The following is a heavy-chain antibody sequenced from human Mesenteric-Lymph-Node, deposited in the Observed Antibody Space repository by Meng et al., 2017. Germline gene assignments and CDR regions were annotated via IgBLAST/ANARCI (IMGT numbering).Heavy chain of an antibody. CDR3: ARVLSVAAPQYNWFDP. Sequence: SETLSLTCAVYGGSFSGYYWSWIRQPPGKGLEWIGEINHSGSTNYNPSLKSRVTISVDTSKNQFSLKLSSVTAADTAVYYCARVLSVAAPQYNWFDPWGQGTLVTVSS. CDR2: INHSGST. D-gene: IGHD6-25*01. J-gene: IGHJ5*02. V-gene: IGHV4-34*01. CDR1: GGSFSGYY.